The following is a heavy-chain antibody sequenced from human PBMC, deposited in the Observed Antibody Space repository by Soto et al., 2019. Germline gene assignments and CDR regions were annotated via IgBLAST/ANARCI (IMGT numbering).Heavy chain of an antibody. Sequence: PSETLSLTCTVSGDSISSHYWSWIRQPPGKGLEWIGFGSTKYNPSLKSRFSISVDTSKNQFSLNLTSATAADTAVYYCARVSTSASGSYYTLDYWGQGTLVTVSS. V-gene: IGHV4-59*11. CDR2: GST. D-gene: IGHD3-10*01. CDR1: GDSISSHY. CDR3: ARVSTSASGSYYTLDY. J-gene: IGHJ4*02.